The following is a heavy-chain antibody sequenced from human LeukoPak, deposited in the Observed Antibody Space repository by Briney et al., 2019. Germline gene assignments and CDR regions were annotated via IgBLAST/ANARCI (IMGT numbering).Heavy chain of an antibody. J-gene: IGHJ3*02. CDR1: GYSFTSYW. CDR3: ARLSLGPYYDFWSGYSPDAFDI. Sequence: GESLKISCKGSGYSFTSYWIGWMRQMPGKGLEWMGIIYPGDSDTRYSPSFQGQVTISADKSISTAYLQWSSLKASDTAMYYCARLSLGPYYDFWSGYSPDAFDIWGQGTMVTVSS. CDR2: IYPGDSDT. D-gene: IGHD3-3*01. V-gene: IGHV5-51*01.